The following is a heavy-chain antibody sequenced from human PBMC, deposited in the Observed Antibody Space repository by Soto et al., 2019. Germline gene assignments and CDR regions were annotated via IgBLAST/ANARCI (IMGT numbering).Heavy chain of an antibody. CDR1: GFTFSSYG. CDR3: AKGAPVVVVAGDWFDP. V-gene: IGHV3-30*18. J-gene: IGHJ5*02. Sequence: QVQLVESGGGVVQPGRSLRLSCAASGFTFSSYGMHWVRQAPGKGLEWVAVISYDGSNKYYADSVKGRFTISRDNSKNTLALQLNGLRAEDRDVYYCAKGAPVVVVAGDWFDPWGQGTLVTVSS. D-gene: IGHD2-15*01. CDR2: ISYDGSNK.